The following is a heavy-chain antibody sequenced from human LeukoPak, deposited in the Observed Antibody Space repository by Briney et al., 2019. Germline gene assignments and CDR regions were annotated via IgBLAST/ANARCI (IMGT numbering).Heavy chain of an antibody. D-gene: IGHD6-13*01. CDR2: INPNSGGT. V-gene: IGHV1-2*02. Sequence: GASVKVSCKASGYTFTGYYMHWVRQAPGQGLEWMGWINPNSGGTNYAQKFQGRVTMTRDTSISTAYMELSRLRSDDTAVYYCARGRDSSSPNYFDYWGQGTLVTVSS. CDR1: GYTFTGYY. J-gene: IGHJ4*02. CDR3: ARGRDSSSPNYFDY.